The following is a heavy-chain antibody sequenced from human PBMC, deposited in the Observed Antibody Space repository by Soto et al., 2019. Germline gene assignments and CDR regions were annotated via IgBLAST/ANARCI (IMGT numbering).Heavy chain of an antibody. CDR2: IYWDDDK. D-gene: IGHD1-26*01. CDR3: AHKWDGDRGFMY. V-gene: IGHV2-5*02. Sequence: QITLKESGPTLVKPTQTLTLTCTFSGFSLSTSGVGVGWIRQPPGKALEWLALIYWDDDKRYSPSLKSRLTITKDTSKNQVVLTMTNMDPVDTATYFFAHKWDGDRGFMYWGRGTLVTVSS. CDR1: GFSLSTSGVG. J-gene: IGHJ4*02.